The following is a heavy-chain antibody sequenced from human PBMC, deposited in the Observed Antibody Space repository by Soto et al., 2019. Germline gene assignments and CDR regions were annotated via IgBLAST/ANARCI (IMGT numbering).Heavy chain of an antibody. CDR3: SPGEYSSSSLPEWYYGMYL. D-gene: IGHD6-6*01. J-gene: IGHJ6*02. Sequence: QVQLVQSGAEVKKPGSSVQVSCKASGGTFSSYAISWVRQAPGQGLEWMGGIIPIFGTANYAQKFQGRVTITADESPSTAYMQLSSLRSEDTAVYYCSPGEYSSSSLPEWYYGMYLWGQGTTVTVSS. CDR2: IIPIFGTA. CDR1: GGTFSSYA. V-gene: IGHV1-69*01.